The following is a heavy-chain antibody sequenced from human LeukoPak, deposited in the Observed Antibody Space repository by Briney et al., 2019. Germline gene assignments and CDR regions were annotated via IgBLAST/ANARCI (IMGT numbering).Heavy chain of an antibody. V-gene: IGHV5-51*01. CDR2: IYSDDSDT. J-gene: IGHJ4*02. CDR3: VRGKGSGTYYGFDY. D-gene: IGHD3-10*01. Sequence: GESLKISCETSGYTFTKFWVGWVRQTPGKGLEWLGMIYSDDSDTRYSPSFQGQVTMSVDKSISIVYLHWSSLKASDTAIYYCVRGKGSGTYYGFDYWGQGTVVSVVS. CDR1: GYTFTKFW.